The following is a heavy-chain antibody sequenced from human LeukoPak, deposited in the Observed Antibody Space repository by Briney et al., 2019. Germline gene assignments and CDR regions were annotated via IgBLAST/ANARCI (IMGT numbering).Heavy chain of an antibody. CDR2: INHSGST. CDR3: ARTSRSRYGSGRYRRGEFDY. Sequence: PSETLSLTCAVSGGSISYYYWSWIRQPPGKGLEWIGEINHSGSTNYNPSLKSRVTISVDTSKNQFSLKLSSVTAADTAVYYCARTSRSRYGSGRYRRGEFDYWGQGTLVTVSS. CDR1: GGSISYYY. D-gene: IGHD3-10*01. J-gene: IGHJ4*02. V-gene: IGHV4-34*01.